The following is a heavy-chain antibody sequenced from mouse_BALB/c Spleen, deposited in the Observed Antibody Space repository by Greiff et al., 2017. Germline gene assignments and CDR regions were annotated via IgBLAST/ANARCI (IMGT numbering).Heavy chain of an antibody. CDR1: GYAFSSYW. Sequence: QVQLMESGAELVRPGCSVKLSCKASGYAFSSYWMNWVKQRPGQGLEWIGHIYPGGGDTNYTGKFKGRATLTADKATSTAYMQLSSLTSEDSAFYWCGNFDSYYLDYWGQGTTVTVAS. J-gene: IGHJ2*01. D-gene: IGHD1-1*01. CDR2: IYPGGGDT. V-gene: IGHV1-80*01. CDR3: GNFDSYYLDY.